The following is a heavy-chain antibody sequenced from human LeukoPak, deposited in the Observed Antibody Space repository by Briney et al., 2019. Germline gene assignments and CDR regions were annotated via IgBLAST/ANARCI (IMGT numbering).Heavy chain of an antibody. CDR1: GGSISSYY. CDR2: IYYSGST. D-gene: IGHD3-22*01. Sequence: SETLSLTCTVSGGSISSYYWSWIRQPPGKGLEWIGYIYYSGSTNYNPSLKSRVTISVDTSKNQFSLKLSSVTAADTAVYYCARAPNYYDSSGYLEFDDWGQGTLVTVSS. CDR3: ARAPNYYDSSGYLEFDD. J-gene: IGHJ4*02. V-gene: IGHV4-59*01.